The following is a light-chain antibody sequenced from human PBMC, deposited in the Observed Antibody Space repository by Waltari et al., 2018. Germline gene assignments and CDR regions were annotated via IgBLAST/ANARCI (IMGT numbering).Light chain of an antibody. CDR3: SSYTNSGNVV. V-gene: IGLV2-14*01. Sequence: QSALTQPASVSGSPGQAITISCTGTRSAIVRYHYVSWYQQHPGKAPKLVISEVSNRPSGVSNRFSGSKSGNTASLTISGLQAEDGAHYYCSSYTNSGNVVFGGGTKLTVL. CDR2: EVS. J-gene: IGLJ2*01. CDR1: RSAIVRYHY.